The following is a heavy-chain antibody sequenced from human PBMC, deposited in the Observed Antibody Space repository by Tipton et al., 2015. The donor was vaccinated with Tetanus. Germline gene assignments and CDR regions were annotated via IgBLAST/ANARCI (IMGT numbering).Heavy chain of an antibody. CDR3: ARYGLRDVVGAPTDY. Sequence: QSGPEVKKPGESLKISCKGSGYSFTSYWIGWVRQMPGKGLEWMGIIYPGDSDTRYSPSFQGQVTISADKSISTAYLQWSSLKASDSVMDYCARYGLRDVVGAPTDYWGQGTLVTVS. CDR2: IYPGDSDT. V-gene: IGHV5-51*01. CDR1: GYSFTSYW. D-gene: IGHD1-26*01. J-gene: IGHJ4*02.